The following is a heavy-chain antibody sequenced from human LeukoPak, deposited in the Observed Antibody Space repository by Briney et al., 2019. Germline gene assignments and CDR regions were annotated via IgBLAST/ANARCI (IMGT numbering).Heavy chain of an antibody. CDR2: IYGIENT. J-gene: IGHJ1*01. CDR3: AGRGQRYFRD. CDR1: ADSITSGY. V-gene: IGHV4-59*08. Sequence: KPSETLSLTCSISADSITSGYWSWIRQPPGKGLEWIGYIYGIENTDCNPSLKSRVTISLDTSKNQLSLNLTAVTAADTAVYYCAGRGQRYFRDWGQGTLVTVSS.